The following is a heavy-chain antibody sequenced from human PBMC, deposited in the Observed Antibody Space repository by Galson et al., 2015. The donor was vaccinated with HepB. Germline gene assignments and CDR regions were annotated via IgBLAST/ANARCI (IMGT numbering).Heavy chain of an antibody. CDR3: ARDFRWNFDY. CDR1: GFTLSTYD. D-gene: IGHD2-15*01. V-gene: IGHV3-30*09. CDR2: LPYDGNIQ. Sequence: SLRLSCAPSGFTLSTYDMHWVRQAPGKGLEWVAVLPYDGNIQYYADSVKGRFAISRDTSRNTLYLQMNSLRPEDTAVYYCARDFRWNFDYWGQGISVTVSS. J-gene: IGHJ4*02.